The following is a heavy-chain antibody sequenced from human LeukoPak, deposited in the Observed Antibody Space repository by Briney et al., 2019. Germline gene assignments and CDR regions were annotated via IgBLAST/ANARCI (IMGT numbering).Heavy chain of an antibody. Sequence: GGSLRLSCAASGFTFSSYAMSWVRQAPGKGLEWVSTISGSGGISTISGSGSSTYYADSVKGRFTISRDNSKNTLYLQMNSLRAEDTAVYYCAKDLRWSAGTISDYWGQGTLVTVSS. CDR3: AKDLRWSAGTISDY. V-gene: IGHV3-23*01. CDR2: ISGSGGISTISGSGSST. D-gene: IGHD6-13*01. CDR1: GFTFSSYA. J-gene: IGHJ4*02.